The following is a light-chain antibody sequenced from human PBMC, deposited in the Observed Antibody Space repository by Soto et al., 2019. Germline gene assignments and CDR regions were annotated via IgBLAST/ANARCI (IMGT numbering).Light chain of an antibody. Sequence: EIVLTQSPGTLSLSPGERATLSCRASQSLSSYLAWCQQKPGQAPRLLIYGASSRATGIPDRFSGSGSGTDFTLTISRLEPEDFAVYYCRQYGSSPSYTFGQGTKLEIK. CDR1: QSLSSY. CDR2: GAS. V-gene: IGKV3-20*01. J-gene: IGKJ2*01. CDR3: RQYGSSPSYT.